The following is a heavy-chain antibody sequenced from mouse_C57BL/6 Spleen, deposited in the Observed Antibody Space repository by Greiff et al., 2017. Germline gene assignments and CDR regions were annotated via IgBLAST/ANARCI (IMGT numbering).Heavy chain of an antibody. Sequence: VQLQQPGAELVRPGSSVKLSCKASGYTFTSYWMHWVKQRPIQGLEWIGNIDPSDSETLYNQKFKDKATLTVDKSSSTAYMQLSSLTSEDSAVYYCAREAYFDYWGQGTTLTVSS. V-gene: IGHV1-52*01. CDR2: IDPSDSET. CDR3: AREAYFDY. CDR1: GYTFTSYW. J-gene: IGHJ2*01.